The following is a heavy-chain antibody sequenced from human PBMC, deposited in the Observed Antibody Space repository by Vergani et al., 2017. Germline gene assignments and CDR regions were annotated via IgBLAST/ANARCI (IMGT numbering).Heavy chain of an antibody. CDR2: ISWHSGSI. CDR1: GFTFDDYA. D-gene: IGHD5-24*01. V-gene: IGHV3-9*01. J-gene: IGHJ4*02. Sequence: EVQLVESGGGLVQPGRSLRLSCAASGFTFDDYAMHWVRQAPGKGLEWVSGISWHSGSIGYADSVKGRFTISRDNAKNSLYLQMNRLRAEDTALYYCAKAADGYYHKDYWGQGTLVTVSS. CDR3: AKAADGYYHKDY.